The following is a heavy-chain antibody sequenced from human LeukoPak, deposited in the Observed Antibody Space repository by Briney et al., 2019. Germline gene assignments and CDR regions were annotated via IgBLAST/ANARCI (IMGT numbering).Heavy chain of an antibody. CDR2: IKQDGSEK. Sequence: PGGSLRLSCAASGFTFDDYAMHWVRQAPGKGLEWVANIKQDGSEKYYVDSVKGRFTISRDNAKNSLYLQMNSLRAEDTAVYYCARGGRGWAPGALDIWGQGTMVTVSS. CDR1: GFTFDDYA. CDR3: ARGGRGWAPGALDI. J-gene: IGHJ3*02. D-gene: IGHD6-19*01. V-gene: IGHV3-7*01.